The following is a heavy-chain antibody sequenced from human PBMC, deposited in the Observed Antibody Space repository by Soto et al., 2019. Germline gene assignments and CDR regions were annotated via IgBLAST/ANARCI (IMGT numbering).Heavy chain of an antibody. CDR2: IFYGGST. CDR3: ARHQAIAAPLF. Sequence: QLQLQESGPGLVKPSETLSLTCTVSGGSISSSSYYWGWIRQPPGQGLEWIWSIFYGGSTYYNPSLKSRVTISVDTSKNQFSLKLSSVTAADTAVYYCARHQAIAAPLFWGQGTLVTVSS. CDR1: GGSISSSSYY. J-gene: IGHJ4*02. D-gene: IGHD6-13*01. V-gene: IGHV4-39*01.